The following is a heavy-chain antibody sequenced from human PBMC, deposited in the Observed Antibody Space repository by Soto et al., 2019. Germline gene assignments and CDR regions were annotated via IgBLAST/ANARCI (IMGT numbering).Heavy chain of an antibody. CDR3: ARHGVRRLTFDY. V-gene: IGHV4-59*08. CDR2: IYYSGST. Sequence: XXTLSLSCAACGFSISRYYMTWVPQPPGKGLEWIGYIYYSGSTNYNPSLKSRVTISVDTSKNQFSLKLSSVTAADTAVYYCARHGVRRLTFDYWGQGTLVTVSS. CDR1: GFSISRYY. J-gene: IGHJ4*02. D-gene: IGHD5-12*01.